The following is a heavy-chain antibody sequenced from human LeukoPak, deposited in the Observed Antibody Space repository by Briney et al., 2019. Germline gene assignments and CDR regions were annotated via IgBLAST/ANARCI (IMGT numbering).Heavy chain of an antibody. CDR3: ARSTGTYYYGSGSPEPFDY. CDR1: GGLISSGDYY. Sequence: PSETLSLTCTVSGGLISSGDYYWSWIRQPPGKGLEWLGYIYFSGSTYYNPSLKSRITISVDTSKNQFSLKLSSVTAADTAVYYCARSTGTYYYGSGSPEPFDYWGQGTLVTVSS. V-gene: IGHV4-30-4*01. J-gene: IGHJ4*02. CDR2: IYFSGST. D-gene: IGHD3-10*01.